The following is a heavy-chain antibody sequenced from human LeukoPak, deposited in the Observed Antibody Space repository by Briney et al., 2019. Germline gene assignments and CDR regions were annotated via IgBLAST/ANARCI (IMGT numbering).Heavy chain of an antibody. V-gene: IGHV4-34*01. CDR3: ARGKGSMVRGVFNWFDP. J-gene: IGHJ5*02. CDR1: GGSFSGYY. D-gene: IGHD3-10*01. CDR2: INHSGST. Sequence: SETLSPTCAVYGGSFSGYYWRWIRQPPGKGLEWIGEINHSGSTNYNPSLKSRVTISVDTSKNQFSLKLSSVAAADTAVYYCARGKGSMVRGVFNWFDPWGQGTLVTVSS.